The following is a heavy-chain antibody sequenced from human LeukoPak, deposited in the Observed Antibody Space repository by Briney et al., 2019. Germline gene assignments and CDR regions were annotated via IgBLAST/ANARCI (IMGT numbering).Heavy chain of an antibody. J-gene: IGHJ5*02. D-gene: IGHD3-16*02. CDR1: GFTFSSYW. V-gene: IGHV3-7*05. CDR2: IKQDGSEK. CDR3: ARGYISPRMNWFDP. Sequence: AGGSLRLSCAASGFTFSSYWMSWVRQAPGKGLEWVANIKQDGSEKYYVDSLKGRFTISRDNAKNSLYLQMNSLRAEDTAVYYCARGYISPRMNWFDPWGQGTLVTVSS.